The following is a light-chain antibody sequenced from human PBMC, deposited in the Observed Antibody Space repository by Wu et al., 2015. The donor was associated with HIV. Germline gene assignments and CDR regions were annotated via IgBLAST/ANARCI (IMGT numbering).Light chain of an antibody. CDR3: QQYGSSPGT. CDR2: GAS. V-gene: IGKV3-20*01. Sequence: SSQASQSVLAVLSLVPADTWPGVPRLLIYGASRGHWXPDRFSGSGSGTDFTLTISRLEPEDFAVYYCQQYGSSPGTFGQGTKLEIK. CDR1: QSVLAV. J-gene: IGKJ2*01.